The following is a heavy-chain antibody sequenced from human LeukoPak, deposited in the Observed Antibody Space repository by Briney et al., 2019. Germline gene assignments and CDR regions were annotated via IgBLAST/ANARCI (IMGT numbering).Heavy chain of an antibody. CDR2: ISSSSSYI. CDR1: GFTFSSYW. V-gene: IGHV3-21*01. D-gene: IGHD3-16*01. J-gene: IGHJ6*02. Sequence: GGSLRLSCTASGFTFSSYWMNWVRQAPGKGLEWVSSISSSSSYIYYADSVKGRFTISRDNAKNSLYLQMNSLRAEDTAAYYCARRLALDYYYGMDVWGQGTTVTVSS. CDR3: ARRLALDYYYGMDV.